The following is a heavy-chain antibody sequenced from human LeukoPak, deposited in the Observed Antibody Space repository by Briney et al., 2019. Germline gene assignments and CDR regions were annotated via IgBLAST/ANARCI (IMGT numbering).Heavy chain of an antibody. D-gene: IGHD3-16*01. J-gene: IGHJ4*02. CDR3: ARRSMITFGGVDY. CDR2: IYYSGST. Sequence: PSETLSLTCTVSGGSISSSSYYWGWIRQPPGKGLEWIGSIYYSGSTYYNPSLKSRGTISVDTSKNQFSLKLSSVTAADTAVYYCARRSMITFGGVDYWGQGTLVTVSS. V-gene: IGHV4-39*01. CDR1: GGSISSSSYY.